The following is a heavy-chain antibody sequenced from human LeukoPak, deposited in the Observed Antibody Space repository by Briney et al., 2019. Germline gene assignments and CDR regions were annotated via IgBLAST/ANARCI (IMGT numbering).Heavy chain of an antibody. V-gene: IGHV4-61*02. CDR3: ARAADSSGYFYYFDY. Sequence: SKTLSLTCTVSGGSISSGSYYWSWIRQPAGKGLEWIGRIYTSGSTNYNPSLKSRVTISVDTSKNQFSLKLSSVTAADTAVYYCARAADSSGYFYYFDYWGQGTLVTVSS. J-gene: IGHJ4*02. D-gene: IGHD3-22*01. CDR2: IYTSGST. CDR1: GGSISSGSYY.